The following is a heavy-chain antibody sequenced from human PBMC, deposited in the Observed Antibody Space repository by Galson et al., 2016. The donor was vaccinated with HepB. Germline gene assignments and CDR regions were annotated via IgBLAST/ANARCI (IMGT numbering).Heavy chain of an antibody. V-gene: IGHV3-53*01. D-gene: IGHD6-19*01. J-gene: IGHJ4*02. CDR2: IYSGGTA. CDR1: GFTVSSSY. CDR3: ACSSGWIPKPDY. Sequence: SLRLSCAASGFTVSSSYMNWVRRAPGKGLEWVSVIYSGGTAYFADSGGSTYYAYADSVKGRFTISRDNSKNTLYLQMNSLRTADTAVYYCACSSGWIPKPDYWGQGTLVTVSS.